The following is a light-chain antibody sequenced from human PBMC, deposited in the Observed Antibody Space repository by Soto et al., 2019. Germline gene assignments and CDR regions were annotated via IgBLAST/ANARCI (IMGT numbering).Light chain of an antibody. Sequence: EIVMTQSPATLSVSPGERATLSCRASQSISSNLAWYQQKPGQAPRLLMFRTSSRATGFPARFSGSGSGTEFTLTISSLQSEDFAVYYCQQYNNWPQKFGQGTKVDIK. CDR1: QSISSN. V-gene: IGKV3-15*01. CDR2: RTS. J-gene: IGKJ1*01. CDR3: QQYNNWPQK.